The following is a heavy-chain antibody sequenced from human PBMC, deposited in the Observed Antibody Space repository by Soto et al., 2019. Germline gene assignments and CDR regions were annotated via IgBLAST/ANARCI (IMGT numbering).Heavy chain of an antibody. CDR2: IKSKTDGGTT. CDR1: GFTFSNAL. CDR3: TTGYCSSTTCLLKPAYYYYGMDV. D-gene: IGHD2-2*01. J-gene: IGHJ6*04. V-gene: IGHV3-15*07. Sequence: WGSLRLSCAASGFTFSNALMNWVRQAPGKGLEWVGRIKSKTDGGTTDYAAPVKGRFTISRDDSKNTLYLQMNSLKTEDTAVNYCTTGYCSSTTCLLKPAYYYYGMDVWGKGTTVTVST.